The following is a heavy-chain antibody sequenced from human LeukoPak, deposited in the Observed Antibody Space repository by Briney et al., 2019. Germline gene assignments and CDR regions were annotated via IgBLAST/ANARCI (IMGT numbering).Heavy chain of an antibody. V-gene: IGHV1-2*02. Sequence: GASVKVSCKASGYTFTDYYMHWVRQAPGQGLEWMGWISPNGWDTHYAQRFQGRDTMTRDTSISTAYMELGGLRSDDTAVYYCARNYGHNSKYFDFWGQGTLVTVSS. D-gene: IGHD4-17*01. CDR1: GYTFTDYY. CDR2: ISPNGWDT. J-gene: IGHJ4*02. CDR3: ARNYGHNSKYFDF.